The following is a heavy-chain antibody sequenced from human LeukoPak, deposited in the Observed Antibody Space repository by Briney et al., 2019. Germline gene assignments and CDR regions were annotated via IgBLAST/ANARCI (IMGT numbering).Heavy chain of an antibody. D-gene: IGHD1/OR15-1a*01. CDR1: GDSVSSSSDA. CDR2: TYYRSN. Sequence: SQTLSLTCAISGDSVSSSSDAWNWIRQSPSRGLEWRGRTYYRSNDYAVSVKTRMTINVDPSKNQVSLQLSSVTPEDTAVYYCARGRNNAFDIWGQGTMVTVSS. V-gene: IGHV6-1*01. J-gene: IGHJ3*02. CDR3: ARGRNNAFDI.